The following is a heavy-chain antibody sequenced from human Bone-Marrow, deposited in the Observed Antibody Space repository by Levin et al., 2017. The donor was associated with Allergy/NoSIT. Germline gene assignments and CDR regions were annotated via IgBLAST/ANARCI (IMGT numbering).Heavy chain of an antibody. V-gene: IGHV3-33*01. CDR2: IWYDGSNK. CDR3: ARDRTSSGYYYFDY. Sequence: SCAASGFTFSSYGMHWVRQAPGKGLEWVAVIWYDGSNKYYADSVKGRFTISRDNSKNTLYLQMNSLRAEDTAVYYCARDRTSSGYYYFDYWGQGTLVTVSS. D-gene: IGHD3-22*01. J-gene: IGHJ4*02. CDR1: GFTFSSYG.